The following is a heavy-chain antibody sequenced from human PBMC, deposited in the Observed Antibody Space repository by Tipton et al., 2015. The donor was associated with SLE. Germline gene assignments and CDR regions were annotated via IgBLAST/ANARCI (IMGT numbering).Heavy chain of an antibody. CDR3: ARDTGVDIDY. Sequence: GLVKPSETLSLTCTVSAGSISSSYWSWIRQPPGRGLEWIGYLSYSGSTNYNPSLKSRVTISVDTSRNQFSLRLTSVTAADTAVYYCARDTGVDIDYWGQGTLVTVSS. CDR2: LSYSGST. J-gene: IGHJ4*02. D-gene: IGHD7-27*01. CDR1: AGSISSSY. V-gene: IGHV4-59*12.